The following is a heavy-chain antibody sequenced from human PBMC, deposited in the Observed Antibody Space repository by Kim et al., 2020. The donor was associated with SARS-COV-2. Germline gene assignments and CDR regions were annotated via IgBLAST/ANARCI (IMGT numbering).Heavy chain of an antibody. CDR2: INHSGST. D-gene: IGHD3-10*01. CDR3: ARGPSMVRGVVKRWFAP. Sequence: SETLSLTCAVYGGSFSGYYWSWIRQPPGKGLEGSGEINHSGSTNYNPSLKRRVTISVDTSKNQFSLKLSSVTAADTAVYYCARGPSMVRGVVKRWFAPWG. CDR1: GGSFSGYY. V-gene: IGHV4-34*01. J-gene: IGHJ5*02.